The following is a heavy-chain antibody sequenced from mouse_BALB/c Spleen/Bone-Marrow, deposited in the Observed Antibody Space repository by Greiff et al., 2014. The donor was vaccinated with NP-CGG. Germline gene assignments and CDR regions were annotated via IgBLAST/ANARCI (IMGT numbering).Heavy chain of an antibody. CDR2: INPGSNTI. D-gene: IGHD2-1*01. CDR3: ARLGHYGWFAY. Sequence: EVKLVESGGGLVQPGGSLKLSCAASGFDFSRYWMSWVRQAPGKGLEWIGEINPGSNTINYTPSLKDKFIISRDNAKNTLYLQVSKVRSEDTALYYCARLGHYGWFAYWGQGTLVTVSA. CDR1: GFDFSRYW. J-gene: IGHJ3*01. V-gene: IGHV4-1*02.